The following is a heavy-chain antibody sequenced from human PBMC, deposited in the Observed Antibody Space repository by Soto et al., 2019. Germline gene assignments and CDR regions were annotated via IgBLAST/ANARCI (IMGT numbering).Heavy chain of an antibody. J-gene: IGHJ4*02. Sequence: QVQLVESGGGVVQPGRSLRLSCAASGFTFSTYGIHWVRQAPGKGLEWVAVIWYAGSNKYYADSVKGRFTISRDNSKNPLYLQMTSLRAEDTAVYYCARGTVHFDYWGQGTLVTVSS. V-gene: IGHV3-33*01. CDR2: IWYAGSNK. CDR3: ARGTVHFDY. D-gene: IGHD4-17*01. CDR1: GFTFSTYG.